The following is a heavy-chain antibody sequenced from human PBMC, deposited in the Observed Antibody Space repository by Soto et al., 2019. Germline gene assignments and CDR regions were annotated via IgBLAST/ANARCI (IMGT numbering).Heavy chain of an antibody. V-gene: IGHV1-18*01. Sequence: ASVKVSCKASGYTFFNYGISWVQPAPGQGLEWMGWISGYNGNTNYAQKFQARVTMTTDTSTRTAYMELRSLRSDDTALYYCARKSSTSSWFDPWGQGTLVTVSS. CDR1: GYTFFNYG. J-gene: IGHJ5*02. CDR3: ARKSSTSSWFDP. D-gene: IGHD2-2*01. CDR2: ISGYNGNT.